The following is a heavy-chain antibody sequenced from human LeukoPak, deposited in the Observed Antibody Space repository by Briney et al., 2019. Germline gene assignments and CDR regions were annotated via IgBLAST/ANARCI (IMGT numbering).Heavy chain of an antibody. V-gene: IGHV3-21*04. CDR2: ISYTGTYI. D-gene: IGHD1-26*01. J-gene: IGHJ4*02. CDR3: VRDRGTYRPIDY. Sequence: PGGSLRLSCAVSGFTFNNAWISWVRQAPGKGLEWVSSISYTGTYIYYADSVKGRFTISRDNAQNSLYLQMNSLRAEDTAIYYCVRDRGTYRPIDYWGQGTLVTVSS. CDR1: GFTFNNAW.